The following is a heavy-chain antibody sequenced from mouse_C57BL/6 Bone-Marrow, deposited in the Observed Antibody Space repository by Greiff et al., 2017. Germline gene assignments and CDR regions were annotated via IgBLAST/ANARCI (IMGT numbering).Heavy chain of an antibody. J-gene: IGHJ1*03. Sequence: QVQLQQPGAELVRPGSSVKLSCKASGYTFTSYWMYWVKQRPGQGLEWIGNIYPSDSETHYNHKFKDKATLTVDKSSSTAYMQLSSLTSEDSAVDSCARGETIYWYFEVWGTGATVTVAS. D-gene: IGHD1-1*02. CDR3: ARGETIYWYFEV. CDR1: GYTFTSYW. CDR2: IYPSDSET. V-gene: IGHV1-61*01.